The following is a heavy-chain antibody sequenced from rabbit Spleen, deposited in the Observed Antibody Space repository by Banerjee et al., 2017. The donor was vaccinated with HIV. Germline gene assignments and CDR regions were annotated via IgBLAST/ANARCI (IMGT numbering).Heavy chain of an antibody. D-gene: IGHD2-1*01. V-gene: IGHV1S45*01. CDR2: IYVGSSGST. CDR3: ARGSAAMTMVITGFYFSL. J-gene: IGHJ4*01. CDR1: GFSFSSYYY. Sequence: QEQLKKTGGDLVKPGGTLTLTCTASGFSFSSYYYMYWVRQAPGKGLEWIACIYVGSSGSTYYASWAKGRFTISKTSSTTVTLQMTSLTAADTATYFCARGSAAMTMVITGFYFSLWGQGTLVTVS.